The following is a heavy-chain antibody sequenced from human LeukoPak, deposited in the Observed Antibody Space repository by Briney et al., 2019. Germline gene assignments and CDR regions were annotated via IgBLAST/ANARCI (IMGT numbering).Heavy chain of an antibody. J-gene: IGHJ6*02. D-gene: IGHD6-13*01. V-gene: IGHV1-2*02. CDR1: GYTFTGYY. Sequence: ASVKVSCKASGYTFTGYYMHWVRQAPGQGLEWMGWINPNSGGTNYAQKFQGRVTMTRDTSISTAYMELSRLRSDDTAVYYCARDRIAAAGPPGMDVWGQVTTVTVSS. CDR2: INPNSGGT. CDR3: ARDRIAAAGPPGMDV.